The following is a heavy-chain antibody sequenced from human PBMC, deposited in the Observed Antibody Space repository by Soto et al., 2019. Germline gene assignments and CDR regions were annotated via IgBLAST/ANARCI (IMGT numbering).Heavy chain of an antibody. V-gene: IGHV3-30-3*01. Sequence: QVQLVESGGGVVQPGRSLRLSCAASGFTFSSYAMHWVRQAPGKGLEWVAVISYDGSNKYYADSVKGRFTISRDNSKNTRYLQMNSLRAEDTAVYYCARDVRGGVDYWGQGTLVTVSS. CDR1: GFTFSSYA. D-gene: IGHD3-10*02. J-gene: IGHJ4*02. CDR3: ARDVRGGVDY. CDR2: ISYDGSNK.